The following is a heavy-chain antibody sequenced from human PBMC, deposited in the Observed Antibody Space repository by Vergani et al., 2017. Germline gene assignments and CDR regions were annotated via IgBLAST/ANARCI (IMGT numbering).Heavy chain of an antibody. CDR3: ARGETRTDWFDP. CDR1: GGSMNSDDFY. Sequence: QLQLQESGSGLVKPSQTLSLNCAASGGSMNSDDFYWSWIRQPPGKGLEWIGNIFYSGSTYYNPSLKSRLTISVDMSQNHFSLKLNSVTAADSAVYYCARGETRTDWFDPWGQGTLVTVSS. V-gene: IGHV4-30-4*01. D-gene: IGHD3/OR15-3a*01. J-gene: IGHJ5*02. CDR2: IFYSGST.